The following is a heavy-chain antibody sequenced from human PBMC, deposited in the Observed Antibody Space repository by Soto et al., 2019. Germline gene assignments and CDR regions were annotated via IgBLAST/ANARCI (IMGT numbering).Heavy chain of an antibody. J-gene: IGHJ2*01. CDR3: ARLISLTTGLWWYFDL. CDR2: IYYSGST. Sequence: SETLSLTCTVSGGSISSSSYYWGWIRQPPGKGLEWIGSIYYSGSTYYNPSLKSRVTISVDTSKNQFSLKLSSVTAADTAVYYCARLISLTTGLWWYFDLWGRGTLVTVSS. V-gene: IGHV4-39*01. D-gene: IGHD4-17*01. CDR1: GGSISSSSYY.